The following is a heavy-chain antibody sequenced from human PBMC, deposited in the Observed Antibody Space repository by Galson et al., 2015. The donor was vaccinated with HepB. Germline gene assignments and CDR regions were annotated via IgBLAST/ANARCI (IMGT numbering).Heavy chain of an antibody. V-gene: IGHV3-30-3*01. J-gene: IGHJ5*02. D-gene: IGHD6-6*01. CDR3: ASPIAARPVRPDHDWFDP. CDR1: GFTFSSYA. Sequence: SLRLSCAASGFTFSSYAIHWVRQAPGKGLEWVAVISYDGSNKYYADSVKGRFTISRDNSKNTLYLQMNSLRAEDTAVYYCASPIAARPVRPDHDWFDPWGQGTLVTVSS. CDR2: ISYDGSNK.